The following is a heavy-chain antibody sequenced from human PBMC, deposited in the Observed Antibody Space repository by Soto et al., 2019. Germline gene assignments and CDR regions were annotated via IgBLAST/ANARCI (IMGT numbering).Heavy chain of an antibody. CDR1: GFSLSTRGVG. CDR2: IYWDDDK. Sequence: QITLKESGPTLVKPTQTLTLTCTFSGFSLSTRGVGVGWIRQPPGKALEWLAIIYWDDDKYYSPSLKSRLTITNDTSKNQVVLAMTNMDPVDTGTYYCAHRLRAAGTYNWFDPWGQGTLVTVSS. D-gene: IGHD6-13*01. CDR3: AHRLRAAGTYNWFDP. J-gene: IGHJ5*02. V-gene: IGHV2-5*02.